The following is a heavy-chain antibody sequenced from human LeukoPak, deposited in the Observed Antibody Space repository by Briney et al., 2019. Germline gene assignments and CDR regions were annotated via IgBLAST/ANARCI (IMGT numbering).Heavy chain of an antibody. CDR1: GGSISGSSYY. V-gene: IGHV4-39*01. J-gene: IGHJ4*02. CDR3: ARQGSGYDGSDY. CDR2: IYYSGST. D-gene: IGHD5-12*01. Sequence: SETLSLTCTVSGGSISGSSYYWGWIRQPPGKGLEWIGSIYYSGSTYYNPSLKSRVTISVDTSKNQFSLKLSSVTAADTAVYYCARQGSGYDGSDYWGQGTLVTVSS.